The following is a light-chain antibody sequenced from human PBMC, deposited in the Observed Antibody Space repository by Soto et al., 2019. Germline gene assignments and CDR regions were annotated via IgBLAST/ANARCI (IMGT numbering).Light chain of an antibody. CDR2: ASS. CDR1: QSRGSNF. CDR3: QLYGSSPT. V-gene: IGKV3-20*01. Sequence: DTVWMQGPVPASHDPFRKATLPCKTSQSRGSNFLAWYQHKPGQAPRLLIYASSNRATGIPDRFSGSASGTDFTLTINRLEPEDLAVYYCQLYGSSPTFGEGTRLEIK. J-gene: IGKJ5*01.